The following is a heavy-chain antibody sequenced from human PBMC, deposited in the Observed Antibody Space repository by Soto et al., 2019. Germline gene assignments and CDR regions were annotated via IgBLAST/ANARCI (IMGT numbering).Heavy chain of an antibody. J-gene: IGHJ4*02. CDR2: INPNSGGT. V-gene: IGHV1-2*02. CDR1: GYTFTGYY. CDR3: ARGYDFWSGYFTFFDY. Sequence: ASVKVSCKASGYTFTGYYMHWVRQAPGQGLEWMGWINPNSGGTNYAQKFQGRVTISRDNAKNSLYLQMNSLRVVDTAVYYCARGYDFWSGYFTFFDYWGQGTVVTVSS. D-gene: IGHD3-3*01.